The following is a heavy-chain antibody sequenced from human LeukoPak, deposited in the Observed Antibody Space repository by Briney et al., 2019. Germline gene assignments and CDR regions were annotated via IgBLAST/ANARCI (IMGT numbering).Heavy chain of an antibody. Sequence: GESLKISCKGSGYSFTSYWIGCVRQMPGKGLEWMGIIYPGDSDTRYSPSFQGQVTISADKSISTAYLQWSSLKASDTAMYYCARHIGTTPYYYYMDVWGKGTTVTVSS. V-gene: IGHV5-51*01. CDR1: GYSFTSYW. CDR3: ARHIGTTPYYYYMDV. CDR2: IYPGDSDT. J-gene: IGHJ6*03. D-gene: IGHD1-7*01.